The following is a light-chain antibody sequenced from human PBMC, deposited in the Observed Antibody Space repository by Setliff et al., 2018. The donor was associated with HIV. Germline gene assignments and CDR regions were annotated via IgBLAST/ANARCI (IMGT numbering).Light chain of an antibody. CDR1: SSDVGRYDL. V-gene: IGLV2-23*01. CDR3: CSNTGSNTYV. J-gene: IGLJ1*01. Sequence: QSALVQPASVSGSPGQSITISCTGTSSDVGRYDLVSWYQQHPGKAPKLIIYQATKRPSGVSNRFSGSKSGNTASLTISGLQAEDEADYYCCSNTGSNTYVFGTGTKVTVL. CDR2: QAT.